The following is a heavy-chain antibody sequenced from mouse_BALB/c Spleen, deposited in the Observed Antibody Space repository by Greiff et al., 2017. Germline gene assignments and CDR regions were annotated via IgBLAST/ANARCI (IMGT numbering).Heavy chain of an antibody. CDR2: IYPYNGGT. CDR1: GYTFTDYN. J-gene: IGHJ3*01. V-gene: IGHV1S29*02. CDR3: ARGYGPLDAY. D-gene: IGHD2-10*02. Sequence: VQLQQSGPELVKPGASVKISCKASGYTFTDYNMHWVKQSYGKSLEWIGYIYPYNGGTGYNQKFKSKATLTVDNSSSTAYMELRSLTSEDSAVYYCARGYGPLDAYWGQGTLVTVSA.